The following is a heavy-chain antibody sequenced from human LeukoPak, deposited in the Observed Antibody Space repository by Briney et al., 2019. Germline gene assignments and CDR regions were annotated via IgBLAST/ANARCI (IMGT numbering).Heavy chain of an antibody. CDR3: ARDRYYDSSGLGY. J-gene: IGHJ4*02. V-gene: IGHV1-18*01. CDR2: ISAYNGNT. D-gene: IGHD3-22*01. Sequence: ASVKVSCKASGYTFTSYGISWVRQAPGQGLEWMGWISAYNGNTNYAQKLQGRVTMTTDTSTSTAYTELRSLRSDDTAVYYCARDRYYDSSGLGYWGQGTPVTVSS. CDR1: GYTFTSYG.